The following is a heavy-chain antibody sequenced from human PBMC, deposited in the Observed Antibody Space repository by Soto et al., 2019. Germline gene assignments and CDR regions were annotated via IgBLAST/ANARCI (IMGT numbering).Heavy chain of an antibody. D-gene: IGHD6-6*01. CDR1: GGSISSYY. J-gene: IGHJ5*02. Sequence: PSETLSLTCTVSGGSISSYYWSWIRQPPGKGLEWIGYIYYSGSTNYNPSLKSRVTISVDTSKNQFSLKLSSVPAADTAVYYCARLLGISSSGNWFDPWGQGPLVTVSS. CDR2: IYYSGST. CDR3: ARLLGISSSGNWFDP. V-gene: IGHV4-59*08.